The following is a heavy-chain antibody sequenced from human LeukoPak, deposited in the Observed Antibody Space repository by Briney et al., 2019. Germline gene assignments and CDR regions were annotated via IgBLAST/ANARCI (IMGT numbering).Heavy chain of an antibody. CDR1: GLTFSSHW. CDR2: ITNDGSST. Sequence: GGSLRLSCAASGLTFSSHWMHWVRQAPGKGLVWVSRITNDGSSTTYADSVKGRFTISRDNAKNTLYLQMNSLRAEDTAVYYCAKDTEQQLVLFDYWGQGTLVTVSS. J-gene: IGHJ4*02. D-gene: IGHD6-13*01. V-gene: IGHV3-74*01. CDR3: AKDTEQQLVLFDY.